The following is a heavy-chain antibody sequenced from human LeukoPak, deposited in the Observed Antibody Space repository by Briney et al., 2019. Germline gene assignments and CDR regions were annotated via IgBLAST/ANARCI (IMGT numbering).Heavy chain of an antibody. CDR2: INPDGSQT. V-gene: IGHV3-7*01. Sequence: GGSLRLPCAASGFTFSSYSMNWVRQAPGKGLEWVALINPDGSQTHYVDSVKGRFTISRDNAENSLYLQMNSLRADDPAVYYCARDLGYGALDPWGQGTLVTVSS. J-gene: IGHJ5*02. CDR1: GFTFSSYS. CDR3: ARDLGYGALDP. D-gene: IGHD4-17*01.